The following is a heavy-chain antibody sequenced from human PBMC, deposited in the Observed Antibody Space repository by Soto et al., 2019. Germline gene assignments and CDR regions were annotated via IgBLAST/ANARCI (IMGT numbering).Heavy chain of an antibody. CDR2: TDYYGRFS. CDR1: GFAFSSSW. Sequence: EVQLVESGGGLVQPGGSLRLSCVASGFAFSSSWMHWVRQAPEKGLVWISRTDYYGRFSTYEDSVEGRFTISRDNARNTLFLQMNSLRVDDTAIYYCARDLWLSSEAFDVWGEGTVVXVSS. J-gene: IGHJ3*01. V-gene: IGHV3-74*01. CDR3: ARDLWLSSEAFDV. D-gene: IGHD2-15*01.